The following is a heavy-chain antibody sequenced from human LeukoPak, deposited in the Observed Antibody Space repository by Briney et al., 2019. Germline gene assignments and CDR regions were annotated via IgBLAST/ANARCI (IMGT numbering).Heavy chain of an antibody. CDR3: AKVVGDYDILTGYHIDY. CDR2: ISGSGGST. CDR1: GFTFSSYA. Sequence: GGSLRLSCAASGFTFSSYAMSWVRQAPGKGLEWVSAISGSGGSTYYADSVKGRFTISRDNSKNTLYLQMNSLRAEDTAVYYCAKVVGDYDILTGYHIDYWGQGTLVTVSS. V-gene: IGHV3-23*01. J-gene: IGHJ4*02. D-gene: IGHD3-9*01.